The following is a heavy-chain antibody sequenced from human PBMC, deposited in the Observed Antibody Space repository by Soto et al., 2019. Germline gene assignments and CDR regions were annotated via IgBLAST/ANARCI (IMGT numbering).Heavy chain of an antibody. V-gene: IGHV5-51*01. D-gene: IGHD6-19*01. CDR1: GYSFTSYW. J-gene: IGHJ6*02. CDR3: ARGDSSGWYSYYYGMDA. Sequence: PGESLKISCKGSGYSFTSYWIGWVRQMPGKGLEWMGIIYPGDSDTRYSPSFQGQVTISADKSISTAYLQWSSLKASDTSMYYFARGDSSGWYSYYYGMDAWGQGTTVTVSS. CDR2: IYPGDSDT.